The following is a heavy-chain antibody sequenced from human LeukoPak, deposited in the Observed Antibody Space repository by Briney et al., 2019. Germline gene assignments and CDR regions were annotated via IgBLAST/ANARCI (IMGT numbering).Heavy chain of an antibody. CDR1: GFTFSSYG. V-gene: IGHV3-30*02. CDR3: AKPGITIFGVVIMEYYFDY. Sequence: PGGSLRLSCAASGFTFSSYGMHWVRQAPGKGLEWVAFIRYDGSNKYYADSVKGRFTISRDNSKNTLYLQMNSLRAEDTAVYYCAKPGITIFGVVIMEYYFDYWGQGTLVTVSS. D-gene: IGHD3-3*01. J-gene: IGHJ4*02. CDR2: IRYDGSNK.